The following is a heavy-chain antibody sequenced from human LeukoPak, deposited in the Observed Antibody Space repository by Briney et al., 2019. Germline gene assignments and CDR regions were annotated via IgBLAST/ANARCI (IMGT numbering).Heavy chain of an antibody. J-gene: IGHJ4*02. V-gene: IGHV3-66*01. CDR2: IYSGGST. CDR3: AREFGIVYYFDY. D-gene: IGHD1-26*01. Sequence: GSLRLSCAVSGFTVSSNYMSWVRQAPGKGLEWVSVIYSGGSTYYADSVKGRFTISRDNSKNTLYLQTNSLRAEDTAVYYCAREFGIVYYFDYWGQGTLVTVSS. CDR1: GFTVSSNY.